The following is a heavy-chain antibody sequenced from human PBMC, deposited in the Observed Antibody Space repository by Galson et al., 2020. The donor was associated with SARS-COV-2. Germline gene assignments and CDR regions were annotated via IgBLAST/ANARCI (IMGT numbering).Heavy chain of an antibody. CDR2: ISVTSKTI. Sequence: GGSLRLSCVGSGVNFSNYSMNWVRQVPGKGLEWLSYISVTSKTIYYADSVKGRFTVSRDNAKNSLFLQMSNLRAEDTALYYCARWGRYYYDNSGYYSQGAFDYWGRGTLVTVSS. J-gene: IGHJ4*02. CDR1: GVNFSNYS. D-gene: IGHD3-22*01. V-gene: IGHV3-48*04. CDR3: ARWGRYYYDNSGYYSQGAFDY.